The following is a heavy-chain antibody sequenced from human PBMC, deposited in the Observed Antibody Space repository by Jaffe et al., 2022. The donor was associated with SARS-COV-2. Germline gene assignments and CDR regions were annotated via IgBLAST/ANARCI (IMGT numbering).Heavy chain of an antibody. CDR3: TREGVRVSAANALFRPYYYYYYMDV. D-gene: IGHD2-15*01. V-gene: IGHV3-49*03. Sequence: EVQLVESGGGLVQPGRSLRLSCTASGFTFGDYAMSWFRQAPGKGLEWVGFIRSKAYGGTTEYAASVKGRFTISRDDSKSIAYLQMNSLKTEDTAVYYCTREGVRVSAANALFRPYYYYYYMDVWGKGTTVTVSS. CDR1: GFTFGDYA. J-gene: IGHJ6*03. CDR2: IRSKAYGGTT.